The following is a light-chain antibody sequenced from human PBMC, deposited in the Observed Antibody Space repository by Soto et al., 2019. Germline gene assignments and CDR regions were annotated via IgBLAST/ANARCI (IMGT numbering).Light chain of an antibody. CDR2: DAT. CDR1: QDISNY. Sequence: DIQMTQSPSSLSASVGDRVTITCQASQDISNYLNWYQQKPGKAPKLLIYDATNLETGVPSRFSGSGSGTDFTFTISSLQPGDIATYYFQQYDNLPAFGGGTKVEIK. J-gene: IGKJ4*01. CDR3: QQYDNLPA. V-gene: IGKV1-33*01.